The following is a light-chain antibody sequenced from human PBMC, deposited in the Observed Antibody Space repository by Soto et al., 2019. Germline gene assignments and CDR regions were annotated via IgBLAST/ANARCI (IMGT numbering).Light chain of an antibody. CDR2: SNN. CDR1: RSNIGSNP. CDR3: AAWDDSLYGRV. J-gene: IGLJ1*01. Sequence: QPVLTQPPSASGTPGQRVTISLSGSRSNIGSNPVNWYQQLPGTAPKLLIDSNNQRPSGVPDRFSGSRSGTSASLAISGLQSEDEADYYCAAWDDSLYGRVFGTGTKVTVL. V-gene: IGLV1-44*01.